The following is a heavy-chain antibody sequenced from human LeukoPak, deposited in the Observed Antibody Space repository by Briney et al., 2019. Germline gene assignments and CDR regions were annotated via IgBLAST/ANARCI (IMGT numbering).Heavy chain of an antibody. CDR3: ARGATDYDM. D-gene: IGHD4-11*01. CDR1: GFTFTTYT. J-gene: IGHJ3*02. V-gene: IGHV3-21*01. CDR2: ISSSSSYI. Sequence: GGSLRLSCAASGFTFTTYTMNWVRQAPGKGLEWVSSISSSSSYIYYADSVKGRFTSSRDNAKNSLYLQMNSPRAEDTAVYYCARGATDYDMWGQGTMVTVSS.